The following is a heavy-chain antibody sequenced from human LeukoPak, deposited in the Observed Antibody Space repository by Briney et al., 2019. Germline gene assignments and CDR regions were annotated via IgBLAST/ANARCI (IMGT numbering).Heavy chain of an antibody. Sequence: GGSLRLSCAASGFTFSSYSMNWVRQAPGKGLEWVSYISSSSSTIYYADSVKGRFTISRDNAKNSLYLQMNSLRAEDTAVYYCARGVRGLRLGESSSPPYYFDYWGQGTLVTVSS. CDR2: ISSSSSTI. V-gene: IGHV3-48*01. CDR1: GFTFSSYS. CDR3: ARGVRGLRLGESSSPPYYFDY. D-gene: IGHD3-16*02. J-gene: IGHJ4*02.